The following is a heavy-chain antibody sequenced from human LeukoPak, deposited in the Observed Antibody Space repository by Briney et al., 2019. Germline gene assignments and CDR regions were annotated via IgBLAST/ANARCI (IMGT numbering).Heavy chain of an antibody. V-gene: IGHV3-9*03. CDR1: GFTFDDYA. D-gene: IGHD1-26*01. J-gene: IGHJ3*02. CDR3: AKDMRQWELDYAFDI. Sequence: GGSLRLSCAASGFTFDDYAMHWVRQAPGKGLEWVSGISWNSGSIGYADSVKGRFTISRDNAKNSLYLQMNSLRAEDMALYYCAKDMRQWELDYAFDIWGQGTMVTVSS. CDR2: ISWNSGSI.